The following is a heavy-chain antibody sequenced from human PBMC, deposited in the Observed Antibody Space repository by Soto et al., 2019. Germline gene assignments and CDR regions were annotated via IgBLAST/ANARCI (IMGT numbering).Heavy chain of an antibody. CDR1: GISFRNYG. V-gene: IGHV3-30*18. D-gene: IGHD2-15*01. J-gene: IGHJ4*02. CDR3: AKDHGGGNFFLYFDL. Sequence: PGGSLRLSCAASGISFRNYGMHWVRQAPGKGLEWVAVISYEGSRISYAASVKGRFTISRDNSKNAVFLQMNRLTPDDTAVYSCAKDHGGGNFFLYFDLWGQGTLVTVSS. CDR2: ISYEGSRI.